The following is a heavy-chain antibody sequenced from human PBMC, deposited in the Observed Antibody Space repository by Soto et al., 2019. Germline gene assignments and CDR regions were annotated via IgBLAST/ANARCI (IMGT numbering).Heavy chain of an antibody. Sequence: VASVKVSCKASGYTFKDYFLHWVRQAPGQGLEWMGWINSNTGGTNYAQKFQGRVTMTRDTPISTAYMELSRLTSDDTAVYHCARESVVTRTHHFDYWGQGTLVTVSS. CDR2: INSNTGGT. CDR3: ARESVVTRTHHFDY. D-gene: IGHD1-7*01. CDR1: GYTFKDYF. V-gene: IGHV1-2*02. J-gene: IGHJ4*02.